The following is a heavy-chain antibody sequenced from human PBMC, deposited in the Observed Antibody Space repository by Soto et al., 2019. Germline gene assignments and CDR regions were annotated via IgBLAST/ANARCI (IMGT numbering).Heavy chain of an antibody. J-gene: IGHJ5*02. CDR3: ARARSGWYGWFDP. D-gene: IGHD6-19*01. CDR1: GGSISSYY. Sequence: QVQLQESGPGLVKPSETLSLTCTVSGGSISSYYWSWIRQPPGKGLEWIGYIYYSGSTNYNPSLKSRVTISVDTSKTQFSLKLSSVTAADTAVYYCARARSGWYGWFDPWGQGTLVTVSS. CDR2: IYYSGST. V-gene: IGHV4-59*01.